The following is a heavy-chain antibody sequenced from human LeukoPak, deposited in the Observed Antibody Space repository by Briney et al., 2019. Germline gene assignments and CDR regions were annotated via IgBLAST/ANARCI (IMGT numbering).Heavy chain of an antibody. CDR2: IVVGSGDT. CDR1: GFTFTSSA. CDR3: GADSMPRGVFSYAFDT. Sequence: ASVKVSCKASGFTFTSSAVQWVRQARGQRLEWIGWIVVGSGDTNSAQKFQERVTITRDMSTRTAYMELSSLRSEDTAVYYCGADSMPRGVFSYAFDTWGQGTMVTVSS. V-gene: IGHV1-58*01. J-gene: IGHJ3*02. D-gene: IGHD3-10*01.